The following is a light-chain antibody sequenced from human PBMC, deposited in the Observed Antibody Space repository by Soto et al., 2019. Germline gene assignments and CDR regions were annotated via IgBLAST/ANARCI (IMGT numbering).Light chain of an antibody. CDR3: QQYYSYSWT. CDR2: GAS. V-gene: IGKV1-5*01. CDR1: QRISSW. J-gene: IGKJ1*01. Sequence: DIQMTQSPSTLSASVGDRVTITCRASQRISSWLAWYQQKPGKAPKLLIYGASSLESGVTSRFSGSGSGTEFTLTISSLQPDDFATYYCQQYYSYSWTFGQGTKVDNK.